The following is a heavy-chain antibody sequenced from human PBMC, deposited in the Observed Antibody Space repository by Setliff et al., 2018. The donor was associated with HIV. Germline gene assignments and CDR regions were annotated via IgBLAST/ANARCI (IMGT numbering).Heavy chain of an antibody. CDR2: IYWDDDK. D-gene: IGHD5-18*01. CDR1: GGSISSSNW. CDR3: AHWIHRWWYFDL. J-gene: IGHJ2*01. Sequence: TLSLTCAVSGGSISSSNWWSWIRQPPGKALEWLALIYWDDDKRYSPSLKSRLTITKDTPKNQVVLTMTNMDPVDTATYYCAHWIHRWWYFDLWGRGSLVTVS. V-gene: IGHV2-5*08.